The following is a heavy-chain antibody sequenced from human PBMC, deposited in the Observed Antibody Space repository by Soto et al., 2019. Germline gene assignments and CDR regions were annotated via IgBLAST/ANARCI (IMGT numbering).Heavy chain of an antibody. D-gene: IGHD3-10*01. V-gene: IGHV4-31*03. CDR3: ARKIEDVGGGFDI. CDR1: GDSITSGTYY. CDR2: INYSGRT. Sequence: QVQLQESGPGLVRPSQTLFISCTVSGDSITSGTYYWNWIRQHPVKGLEWIGYINYSGRTDYHPSLRSRRTITVDTSTKHMSLKLISVTAADTAVYFCARKIEDVGGGFDIWGQGTKVTVST. J-gene: IGHJ3*02.